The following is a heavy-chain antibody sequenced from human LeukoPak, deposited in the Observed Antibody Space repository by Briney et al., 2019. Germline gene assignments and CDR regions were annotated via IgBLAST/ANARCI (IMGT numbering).Heavy chain of an antibody. Sequence: SETLSLTCTVSGGSISSSSYYWGWIRQPPGKGLEWIGSIYYSGSTYYNPSLKSRVTISVDTSENQFSLKLSSVTAADTAVYYCAREARTYYYDSSGSFDYWGQGTLVTVSS. CDR1: GGSISSSSYY. CDR3: AREARTYYYDSSGSFDY. CDR2: IYYSGST. J-gene: IGHJ4*02. V-gene: IGHV4-39*07. D-gene: IGHD3-22*01.